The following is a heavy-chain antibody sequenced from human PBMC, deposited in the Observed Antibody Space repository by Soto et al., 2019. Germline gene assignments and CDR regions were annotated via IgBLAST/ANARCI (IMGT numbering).Heavy chain of an antibody. V-gene: IGHV3-48*03. CDR3: ARGNSGGAFDF. D-gene: IGHD2-21*01. J-gene: IGHJ4*02. CDR2: INSGGTSK. Sequence: GGSLRLSCAASGFAIRNYEMNWVRQAPGKGLEWVSYINSGGTSKKYTDSVEGRFTISRDTALNSLYLQMDSLRDEDTAIYYCARGNSGGAFDFWGQGILVTVSS. CDR1: GFAIRNYE.